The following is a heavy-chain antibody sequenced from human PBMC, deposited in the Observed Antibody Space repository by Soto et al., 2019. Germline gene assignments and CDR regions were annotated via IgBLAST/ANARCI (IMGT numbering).Heavy chain of an antibody. CDR3: ARDPLLQLERYNWFDP. J-gene: IGHJ5*02. D-gene: IGHD1-1*01. CDR1: GGTFSSYT. V-gene: IGHV1-69*08. Sequence: QVQLVQSGAEVKKPGSSVKVSCKASGGTFSSYTISWVRQAPGQGLEWMGRIIPILGIANYAQKFQGRVTITADKSTSTAYMELSSLRSEDTAVYYCARDPLLQLERYNWFDPWGQGTLVTVSS. CDR2: IIPILGIA.